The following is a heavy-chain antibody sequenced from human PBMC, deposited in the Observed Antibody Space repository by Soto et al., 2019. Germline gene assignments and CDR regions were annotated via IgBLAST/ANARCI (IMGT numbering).Heavy chain of an antibody. D-gene: IGHD2-2*02. Sequence: QTLSLTCAVTGESLCSTRAGRNWIRQSPSRGLEWLGRTYYRSKWYNDYAVSVKSRRTINPDTSKNQFSLQLKSVTPEDQAVYYCAREGYCSRTSCYRDYYYGMDVWGQGTTVTVPS. CDR2: TYYRSKWYN. J-gene: IGHJ6*02. CDR1: GESLCSTRAG. V-gene: IGHV6-1*01. CDR3: AREGYCSRTSCYRDYYYGMDV.